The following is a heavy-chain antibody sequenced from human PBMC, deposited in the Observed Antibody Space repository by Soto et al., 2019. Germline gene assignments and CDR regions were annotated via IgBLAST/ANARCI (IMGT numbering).Heavy chain of an antibody. D-gene: IGHD2-21*01. V-gene: IGHV3-9*01. J-gene: IGHJ5*02. CDR2: INWNSGTK. CDR1: GFTFDDYA. Sequence: EAQLVESGGDLVQPGTSLRLSCAASGFTFDDYAMSWVRQVQGKGLEWVSGINWNSGTKGYADSVKGRFTISRDNAKNSLYLQMSRLRADDTALYYCTKDRVALIRGWFDTWGQGIQVTVAA. CDR3: TKDRVALIRGWFDT.